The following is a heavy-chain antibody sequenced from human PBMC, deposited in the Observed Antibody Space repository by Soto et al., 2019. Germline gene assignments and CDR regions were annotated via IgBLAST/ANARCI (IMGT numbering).Heavy chain of an antibody. J-gene: IGHJ5*02. CDR1: GVSIRSNY. V-gene: IGHV4-59*01. D-gene: IGHD3-3*01. Sequence: QVLLQKSGPGLVKPSETLSLTCSVSGVSIRSNYWTWIRQSPGKGLERIGYMYFTGTTNYNPSLKSRVSISLDTYKIQMSLQLNSMTAADTAVYYCAMGDGYYDLFSGYFDPWGQGTLVIVST. CDR3: AMGDGYYDLFSGYFDP. CDR2: MYFTGTT.